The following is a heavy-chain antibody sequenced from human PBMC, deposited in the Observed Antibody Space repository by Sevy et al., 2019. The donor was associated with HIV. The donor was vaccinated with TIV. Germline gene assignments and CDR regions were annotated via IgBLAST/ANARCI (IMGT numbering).Heavy chain of an antibody. V-gene: IGHV3-30*18. CDR1: GLTFSTYG. D-gene: IGHD6-19*01. Sequence: GGSLRLSCAASGLTFSTYGMHWVRQAPGKGLEWVAVISYDGSHNYYADSVKGRFTIARDNSKNTLYLQMNSLRLEDTAVYYCAKDAGYSIHWYPGYWSQGTLVTVSS. J-gene: IGHJ4*02. CDR2: ISYDGSHN. CDR3: AKDAGYSIHWYPGY.